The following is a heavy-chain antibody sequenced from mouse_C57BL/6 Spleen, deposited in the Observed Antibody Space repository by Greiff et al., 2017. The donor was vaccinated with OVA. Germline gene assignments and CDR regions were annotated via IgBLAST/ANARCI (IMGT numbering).Heavy chain of an antibody. Sequence: DVQLVESGPELVKPGASVKMSCKASGYTFTDYNMHWVKQSHGKSLEWIGYINPNNGGTSYNQKFKGKATLTVNKSSSTAYMELRSLTSEDSAVYYCARRGITTVVADYWGQGTTLTVSS. J-gene: IGHJ2*01. V-gene: IGHV1-22*01. CDR2: INPNNGGT. CDR3: ARRGITTVVADY. D-gene: IGHD1-1*01. CDR1: GYTFTDYN.